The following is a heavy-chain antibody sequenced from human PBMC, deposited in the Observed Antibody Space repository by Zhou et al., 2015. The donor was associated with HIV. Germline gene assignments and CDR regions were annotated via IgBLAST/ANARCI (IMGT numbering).Heavy chain of an antibody. Sequence: QVQLVQSGTEVTKPGSSVKVSCKASGGTFSGSDISWVRQAPGQGLEWMGGITPMFTRADYSRKFRGRVTMTADMSTDTGYMELSGLRFEDTAVYFCARDRGAARPDWRYFDLWGRGTLVIVSS. V-gene: IGHV1-69*06. D-gene: IGHD6-6*01. J-gene: IGHJ2*01. CDR1: GGTFSGSD. CDR2: ITPMFTRA. CDR3: ARDRGAARPDWRYFDL.